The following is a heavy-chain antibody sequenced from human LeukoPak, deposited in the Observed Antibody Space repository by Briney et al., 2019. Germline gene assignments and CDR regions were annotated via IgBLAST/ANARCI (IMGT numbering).Heavy chain of an antibody. V-gene: IGHV1-2*02. D-gene: IGHD4-23*01. CDR3: ARPFIETPSLGALDY. Sequence: ASVKVSCKASGYTFTDYYMHWVRQAPGQGLEWMLWINPDSGGTNYAQNFQGRVTMTRDTSISTAYMELSMLRSDDTAVYYCARPFIETPSLGALDYWGQGTLVTVSS. J-gene: IGHJ4*02. CDR2: INPDSGGT. CDR1: GYTFTDYY.